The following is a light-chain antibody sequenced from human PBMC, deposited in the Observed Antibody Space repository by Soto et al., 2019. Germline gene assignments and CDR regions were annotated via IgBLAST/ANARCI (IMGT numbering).Light chain of an antibody. Sequence: QSALTQPASVSGSPGQSITISCTGTRSDIGAYNFVSWYQQHPGEVPKLILYDVNVRPSGVSNRFSGSKSGNTASLTISGLQAEDEADYYCTSWMTSTTMIFGGGTQLTVL. CDR3: TSWMTSTTMI. CDR1: RSDIGAYNF. CDR2: DVN. V-gene: IGLV2-14*03. J-gene: IGLJ2*01.